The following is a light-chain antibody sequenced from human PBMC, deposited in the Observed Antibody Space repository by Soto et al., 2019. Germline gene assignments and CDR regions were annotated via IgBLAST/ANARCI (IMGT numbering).Light chain of an antibody. Sequence: QSALTQPASVSGSPGQSITISCTGTSSDIGSYPYVSWYQQHPGKVPKLMIYEVDNRPSGVSNRFSGSKSGNTSSLTISGLQDEDDGDYYYSSYTRTTPPVVFGGGTKLTVL. CDR2: EVD. J-gene: IGLJ2*01. CDR3: SSYTRTTPPVV. CDR1: SSDIGSYPY. V-gene: IGLV2-14*01.